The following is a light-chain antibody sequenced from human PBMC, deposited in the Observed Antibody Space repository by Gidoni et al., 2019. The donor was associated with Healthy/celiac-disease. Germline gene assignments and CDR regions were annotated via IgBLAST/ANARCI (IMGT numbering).Light chain of an antibody. Sequence: DIVMNQSPPSLPVTPGEPASISCSSSQHLLHSNGSNYLDWYLQKPGQSPHLLIYLGSNRASGVPDRFSGSGSGTDFTLKISGVEAEDGRVYYCMQALQTPYTFXQXTKLEIK. V-gene: IGKV2-28*01. CDR1: QHLLHSNGSNY. CDR2: LGS. CDR3: MQALQTPYT. J-gene: IGKJ2*01.